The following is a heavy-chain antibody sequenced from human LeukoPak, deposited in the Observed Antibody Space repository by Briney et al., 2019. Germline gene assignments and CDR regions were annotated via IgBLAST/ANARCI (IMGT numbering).Heavy chain of an antibody. CDR3: AKGYYYDSSGYRAYYFDY. CDR1: GFTFSSYA. V-gene: IGHV3-23*01. D-gene: IGHD3-22*01. CDR2: ISGSGGST. J-gene: IGHJ4*02. Sequence: GRSLRLSCAASGFTFSSYAMSWVRQAPGKGLEWVSAISGSGGSTYYADSVKGRFTISRDNSKNTLYLQMNSLRAEDTAVYYCAKGYYYDSSGYRAYYFDYWGQGTLVTVSS.